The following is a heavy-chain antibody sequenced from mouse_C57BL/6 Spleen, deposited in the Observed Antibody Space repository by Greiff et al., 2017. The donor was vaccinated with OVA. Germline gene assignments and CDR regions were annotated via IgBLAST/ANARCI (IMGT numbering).Heavy chain of an antibody. V-gene: IGHV1-53*01. CDR1: GYTFTSYW. CDR2: ITPSNGGT. Sequence: QVQLQQPGTELVKPGASVTLSCKASGYTFTSYWMHWVKQRPGQGLEWIGNITPSNGGTNYNEKFKSKATLTVDKSSSTAYMQLISLTSEDSAVYYCADSSGYGYAMDDWGQGTSVTVSS. J-gene: IGHJ4*01. D-gene: IGHD3-2*02. CDR3: ADSSGYGYAMDD.